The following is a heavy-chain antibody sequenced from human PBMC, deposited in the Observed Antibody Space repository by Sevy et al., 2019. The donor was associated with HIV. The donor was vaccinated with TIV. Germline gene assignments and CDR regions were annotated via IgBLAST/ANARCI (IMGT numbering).Heavy chain of an antibody. CDR3: AREVVPAAIVDY. J-gene: IGHJ4*02. Sequence: GGSLRLSCAASGFTFSSYAMHWVRQAPGKGLEWVAVISYDGSNKYYAHSVKGRFTISRDNSKNTLYLQMNSLRAEDTAVYYCAREVVPAAIVDYWGQGTLVTVSS. CDR1: GFTFSSYA. CDR2: ISYDGSNK. V-gene: IGHV3-30-3*01. D-gene: IGHD2-2*02.